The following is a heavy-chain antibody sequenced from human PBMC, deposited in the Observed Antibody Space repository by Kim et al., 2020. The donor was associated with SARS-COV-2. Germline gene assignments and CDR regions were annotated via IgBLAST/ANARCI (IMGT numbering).Heavy chain of an antibody. CDR3: ATRFDSYGLGYFDY. Sequence: ASVKVSCKASGYTFTGYYMHWVRQAPGQGLEWMGRINPNSGGTNYAQKFQGRVTMTRDTSISTAYMELSRLRSDDTAVYYCATRFDSYGLGYFDYWGQGTLVTVSS. CDR1: GYTFTGYY. J-gene: IGHJ4*02. D-gene: IGHD5-18*01. CDR2: INPNSGGT. V-gene: IGHV1-2*06.